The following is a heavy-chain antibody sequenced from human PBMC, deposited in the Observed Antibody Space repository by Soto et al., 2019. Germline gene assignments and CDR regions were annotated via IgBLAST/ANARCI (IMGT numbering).Heavy chain of an antibody. D-gene: IGHD2-2*01. CDR1: GFTFSTYA. CDR3: ARGLGYCSSTSTWFYFDQ. V-gene: IGHV3-23*01. CDR2: ISGSGGST. J-gene: IGHJ4*02. Sequence: GGSLRLSCAASGFTFSTYAMSWVRQAPGKGLEWVSAISGSGGSTYYADPVKGRFTISRDNSKNMLYLQMNSLRAEDTAVHYCARGLGYCSSTSTWFYFDQWGQGTLVTVSS.